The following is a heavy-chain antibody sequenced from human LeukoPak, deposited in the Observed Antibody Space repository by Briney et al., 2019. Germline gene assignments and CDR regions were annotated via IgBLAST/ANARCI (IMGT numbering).Heavy chain of an antibody. CDR2: IYYSGST. D-gene: IGHD3-22*01. CDR3: ARQSGITLIVVVPITRRPFDI. CDR1: GGSISSSTYY. V-gene: IGHV4-39*01. Sequence: SETLSLTCTVSGGSISSSTYYWGWIRQPPGKGLEWIGSIYYSGSTYYNPSLKSRVTISVDTSKNQFSLKLSSVTAADTAVYYCARQSGITLIVVVPITRRPFDIWGQGTLVTVSS. J-gene: IGHJ3*02.